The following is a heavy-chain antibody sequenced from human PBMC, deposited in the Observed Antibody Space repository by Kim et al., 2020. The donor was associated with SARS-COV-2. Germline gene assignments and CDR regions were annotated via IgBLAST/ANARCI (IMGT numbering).Heavy chain of an antibody. J-gene: IGHJ5*02. CDR3: ARRGITMVRGVTNNWFDP. Sequence: ASVKVSCKASGYTFTSYDINWVRQATGQGLEWIGWMNPNSGNTGYAQKFQGRVTMTRNTSISTAYMELSSLRSEDTAVYYCARRGITMVRGVTNNWFDPWGQGTLVTVSS. D-gene: IGHD3-10*01. CDR2: MNPNSGNT. V-gene: IGHV1-8*01. CDR1: GYTFTSYD.